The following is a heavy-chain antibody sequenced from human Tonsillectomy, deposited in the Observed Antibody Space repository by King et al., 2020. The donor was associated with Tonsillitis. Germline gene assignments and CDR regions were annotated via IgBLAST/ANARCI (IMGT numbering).Heavy chain of an antibody. Sequence: VQLVESGGGLVQPGRSLRLSCAASGFTFDDSAMHWVRQAPGKGLEWVSAISWNSGSIDYADSVKGRFTISRDNAKNSLYLQMNSLRAEDTALYYCAKDMGITMIAGIDIWGQGTMVTVSS. D-gene: IGHD3-22*01. CDR2: ISWNSGSI. V-gene: IGHV3-9*01. J-gene: IGHJ3*02. CDR1: GFTFDDSA. CDR3: AKDMGITMIAGIDI.